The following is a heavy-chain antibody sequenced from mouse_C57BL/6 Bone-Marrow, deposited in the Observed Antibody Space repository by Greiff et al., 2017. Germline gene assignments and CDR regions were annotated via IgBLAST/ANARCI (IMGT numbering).Heavy chain of an antibody. V-gene: IGHV5-12*01. CDR2: ISNGGGST. J-gene: IGHJ3*01. D-gene: IGHD2-3*01. CDR1: GFTFSDYY. Sequence: EVHLVESGGGLVQPGGSLKLSCAASGFTFSDYYMYWVRQTPEKRLEWVAYISNGGGSTYYPDTVKGRFTISRDNAKNTLYLQMSRLKSEDTAMYYCARVDGYYLFAYWGQGTLVTVSA. CDR3: ARVDGYYLFAY.